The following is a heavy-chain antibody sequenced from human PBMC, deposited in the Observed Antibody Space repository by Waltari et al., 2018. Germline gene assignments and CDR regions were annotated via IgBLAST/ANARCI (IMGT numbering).Heavy chain of an antibody. V-gene: IGHV1-3*03. Sequence: VQLVQSGAEVKKHGASVKVSCKASGYTFTSYAMHWVRQAPGQRLEWMGWINAGNGNTKYSQEFQGRVTITRDTSASTAYMELSSLRSEDMAVYYCARDQGVLMVYAMTYWGQGTLVTVSS. J-gene: IGHJ4*02. CDR1: GYTFTSYA. CDR3: ARDQGVLMVYAMTY. CDR2: INAGNGNT. D-gene: IGHD2-8*01.